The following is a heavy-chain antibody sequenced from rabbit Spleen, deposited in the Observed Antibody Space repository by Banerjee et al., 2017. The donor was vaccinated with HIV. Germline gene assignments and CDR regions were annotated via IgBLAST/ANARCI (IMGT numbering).Heavy chain of an antibody. J-gene: IGHJ4*01. CDR3: ARDLVGVIGWNFYL. Sequence: QQQLVESGGGLVKPGASLILSCKASGSDFSVGDVMCWVRQAPGKGLEWIACINAATAKPVYATWAKGRFTISRTASTTVTLRMTSLTAADTATYFCARDLVGVIGWNFYLWGQVTLVTVS. V-gene: IGHV1S45*01. D-gene: IGHD1-1*01. CDR1: GSDFSVGDV. CDR2: INAATAKP.